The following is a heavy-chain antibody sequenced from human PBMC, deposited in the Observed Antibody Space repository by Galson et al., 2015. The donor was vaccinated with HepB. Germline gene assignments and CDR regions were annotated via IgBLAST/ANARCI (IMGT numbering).Heavy chain of an antibody. CDR1: GGTFSSYA. Sequence: SVKVSCKASGGTFSSYAISWVRQAPGQGLEWMGGIIPIFGTANYAQKFQGRVTITADESTSPAYMELSSLRSEDTAVYYCARNYYDSSGYSFWDYWGQGTQVTVSP. V-gene: IGHV1-69*13. CDR2: IIPIFGTA. CDR3: ARNYYDSSGYSFWDY. J-gene: IGHJ4*02. D-gene: IGHD3-22*01.